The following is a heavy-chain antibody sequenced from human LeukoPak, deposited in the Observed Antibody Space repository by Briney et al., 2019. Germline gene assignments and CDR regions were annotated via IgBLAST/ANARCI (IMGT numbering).Heavy chain of an antibody. D-gene: IGHD1-14*01. V-gene: IGHV3-33*01. CDR1: GFTFGGYG. J-gene: IGHJ4*02. Sequence: GRSLRLSCAGSGFTFGGYGMHWFRQTPGKGLEWVAVIAYDGSRAFYADSVKGRFTISRDNSKNTMSVQMDDLRAEDTAVYYCTRYNNEHFDSWGQGTLVTVSS. CDR2: IAYDGSRA. CDR3: TRYNNEHFDS.